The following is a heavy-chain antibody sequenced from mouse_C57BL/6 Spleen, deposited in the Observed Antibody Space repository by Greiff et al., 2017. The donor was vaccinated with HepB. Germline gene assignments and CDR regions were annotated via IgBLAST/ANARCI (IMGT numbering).Heavy chain of an antibody. CDR1: GYSITSGYY. J-gene: IGHJ2*01. D-gene: IGHD2-5*01. CDR2: ISYDGSN. CDR3: ARAYYSNYHYFDY. Sequence: EVKLVESGPGLVKPSQSLSLTCSVTGYSITSGYYWNWIRQFPGNKLEWMGYISYDGSNNYNPSLKNRISITRDTSKNQFFLKLNSVTTEDTATYYCARAYYSNYHYFDYWGQGTTLTVSS. V-gene: IGHV3-6*01.